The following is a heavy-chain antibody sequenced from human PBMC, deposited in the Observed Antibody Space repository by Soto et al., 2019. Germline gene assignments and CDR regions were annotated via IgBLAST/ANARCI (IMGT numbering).Heavy chain of an antibody. Sequence: GGSLRLSCTASGFTFGDYAMSWFRQAPGKGLEWVGFIRSKAYGGTTEYAASVKGRFTISRDDSKSIAYLQMNSLKTEDTAVYYCTRVGRYRTTIVINYGMDVWGQGTTVTVS. D-gene: IGHD3-3*01. V-gene: IGHV3-49*03. CDR2: IRSKAYGGTT. CDR3: TRVGRYRTTIVINYGMDV. CDR1: GFTFGDYA. J-gene: IGHJ6*02.